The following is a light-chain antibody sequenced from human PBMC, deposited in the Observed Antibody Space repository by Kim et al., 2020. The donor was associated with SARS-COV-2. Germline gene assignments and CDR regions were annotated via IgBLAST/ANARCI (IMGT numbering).Light chain of an antibody. J-gene: IGKJ2*01. CDR1: QSVGSTY. V-gene: IGKV3-20*01. CDR3: QQYGPSLA. Sequence: EIVLTQSPGTLSLSPGERATLSCRASQSVGSTYLGWYQQKPGQAPRLLIQRASSRATGVPDRFSGSGSGTDFTLTISSLEPEDFAVYYCQQYGPSLAFGQGTKLEI. CDR2: RAS.